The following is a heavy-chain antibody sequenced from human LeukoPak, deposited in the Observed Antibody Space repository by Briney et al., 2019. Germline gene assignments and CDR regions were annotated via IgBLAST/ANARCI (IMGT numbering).Heavy chain of an antibody. V-gene: IGHV4-61*01. J-gene: IGHJ5*02. D-gene: IGHD2-21*02. CDR2: IYFNGRT. Sequence: SQTLSLTCSVSVGSISVSIVSHYSSWIRQPRGKGLEWIGYIYFNGRTNYSPSLKGRVTLSVDTSKNQFSMKLISVTAADTAVYYCARTARSRDWFDPWGQGSLVTVSS. CDR3: ARTARSRDWFDP. CDR1: VGSISVSIVSHY.